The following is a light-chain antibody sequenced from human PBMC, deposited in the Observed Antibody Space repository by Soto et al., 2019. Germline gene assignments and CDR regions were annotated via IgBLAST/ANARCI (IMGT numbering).Light chain of an antibody. CDR1: AGAVTSDSY. CDR2: SST. V-gene: IGLV7-43*01. Sequence: QAVVTQEPSLTVSPGGTVTLTCASSAGAVTSDSYPNWLQQKPGQAPRPLIHSSTIKHSWTPARFSGSLIGGKAALTLSSAQPEDEADYYCLLYFGAAQVFGGGTKLTVL. CDR3: LLYFGAAQV. J-gene: IGLJ2*01.